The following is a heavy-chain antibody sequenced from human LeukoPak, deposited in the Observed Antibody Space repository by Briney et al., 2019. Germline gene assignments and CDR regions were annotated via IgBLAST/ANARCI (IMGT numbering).Heavy chain of an antibody. V-gene: IGHV3-23*01. CDR1: GFAFSVYA. CDR3: AKPISGGLAVTADWFHP. CDR2: INANSGTT. J-gene: IGHJ5*01. D-gene: IGHD6-19*01. Sequence: GESLRLSCTASGFAFSVYAMTWLRQPPGKGLEWVSTINANSGTTSYAASVRGRFTISRDNSKNTLYLQLSTLRADDTATYYCAKPISGGLAVTADWFHPWGQGTLVVVSS.